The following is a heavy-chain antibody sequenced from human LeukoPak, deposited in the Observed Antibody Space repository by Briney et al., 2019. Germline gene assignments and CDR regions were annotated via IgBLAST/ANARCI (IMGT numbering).Heavy chain of an antibody. CDR2: IYYSGST. CDR1: GGSISSYY. J-gene: IGHJ4*02. Sequence: KPSETLSLTCTVSGGSISSYYWSWIRQPPGKGLEWIGYIYYSGSTNYNPSLKSRVTISVDTSKNQFSLKLSSVTAADTAVYYCASRGKGSYSSSSGGLWGQGTLVTVSS. D-gene: IGHD6-6*01. CDR3: ASRGKGSYSSSSGGL. V-gene: IGHV4-59*12.